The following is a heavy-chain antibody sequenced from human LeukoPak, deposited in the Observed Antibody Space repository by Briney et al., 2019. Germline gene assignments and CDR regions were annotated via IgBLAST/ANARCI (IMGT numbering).Heavy chain of an antibody. D-gene: IGHD3-10*01. CDR3: ASSGGPGEGYTYYYYMDV. CDR2: IIPIVGTA. V-gene: IGHV1-69*13. J-gene: IGHJ6*03. CDR1: GGTFSSYA. Sequence: SSVKVSCQASGGTFSSYAISWVRQAPAQGLEWMGGIIPIVGTANCAQKFQGRATITPDESTSTAYMELSSLRSEDTAVYYCASSGGPGEGYTYYYYMDVWGKGTTVTVSS.